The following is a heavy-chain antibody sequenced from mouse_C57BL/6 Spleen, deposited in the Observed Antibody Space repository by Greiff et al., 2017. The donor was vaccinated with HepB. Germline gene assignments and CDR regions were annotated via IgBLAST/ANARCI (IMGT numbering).Heavy chain of an antibody. Sequence: QVQLQQSGPELVKPGASVKISCKASGYAFSSSWMNWVKQRPGKGLEWIGRIYPGDGDTNYNGKFKGKATLTADKSSSTAYMQLSSLTSEDSAVYFCARGGGYDEGYYAMDYWGQGTSVTVSS. CDR2: IYPGDGDT. V-gene: IGHV1-82*01. D-gene: IGHD2-2*01. CDR3: ARGGGYDEGYYAMDY. CDR1: GYAFSSSW. J-gene: IGHJ4*01.